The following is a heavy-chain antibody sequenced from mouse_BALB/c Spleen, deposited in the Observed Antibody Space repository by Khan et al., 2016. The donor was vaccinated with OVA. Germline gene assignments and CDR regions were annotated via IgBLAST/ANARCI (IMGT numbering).Heavy chain of an antibody. CDR1: GLTFSIYA. J-gene: IGHJ1*01. V-gene: IGHV5-6-5*01. Sequence: EVELVESGGGLVKPGGSLELSCAASGLTFSIYAMSWVRQTPEKRLEWVASISTGGSTYYVHSVKGRFTISRDNARNMLYLRMSSLRSEDTAMYYCSRGDYHGRGYFDVWGAGTLVTGAS. CDR2: ISTGGST. CDR3: SRGDYHGRGYFDV. D-gene: IGHD1-2*01.